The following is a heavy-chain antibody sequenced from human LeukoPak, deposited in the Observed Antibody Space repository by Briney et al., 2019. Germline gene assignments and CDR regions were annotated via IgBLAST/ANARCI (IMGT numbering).Heavy chain of an antibody. V-gene: IGHV4-34*01. Sequence: SETLSLTCAVYGGSFSGYYLSWIRQPPGKGLEWIGEINHSGSTNYNPSLKSRVTISVDTSKNQFSLKLSSVTAADTAVYYCASNYGDYVRYYYYMDVWGKGTTVTVSS. J-gene: IGHJ6*03. CDR2: INHSGST. CDR1: GGSFSGYY. CDR3: ASNYGDYVRYYYYMDV. D-gene: IGHD4-17*01.